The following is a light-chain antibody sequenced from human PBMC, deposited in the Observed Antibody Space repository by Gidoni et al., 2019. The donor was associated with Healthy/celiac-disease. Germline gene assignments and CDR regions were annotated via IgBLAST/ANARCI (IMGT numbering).Light chain of an antibody. V-gene: IGKV3-11*01. CDR1: QSLSSY. J-gene: IGKJ4*01. CDR3: QQRSNWL. CDR2: DAS. Sequence: EMVLTQSPATLSLSPGESATLSCRASQSLSSYLAWYQQKPGQAPRLLIYDASNRATGIPARFSGSGSGTDFTLTISSLEPEDFAVYYCQQRSNWLFGGGTKVEIK.